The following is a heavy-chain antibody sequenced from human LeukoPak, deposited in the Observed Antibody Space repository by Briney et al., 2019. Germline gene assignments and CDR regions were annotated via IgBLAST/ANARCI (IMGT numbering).Heavy chain of an antibody. V-gene: IGHV1-8*01. J-gene: IGHJ5*02. D-gene: IGHD2-2*01. CDR1: GYTFTSYD. Sequence: GASVKVSCKASGYTFTSYDINWVRQATGQGLEWMGWMNLNSGNTGYAQKFQGRVTMTRNTSISTAYMELSSLRSEDTAVYYCARVGHIVVVPQARAWFDPWGQGTLVTVSS. CDR2: MNLNSGNT. CDR3: ARVGHIVVVPQARAWFDP.